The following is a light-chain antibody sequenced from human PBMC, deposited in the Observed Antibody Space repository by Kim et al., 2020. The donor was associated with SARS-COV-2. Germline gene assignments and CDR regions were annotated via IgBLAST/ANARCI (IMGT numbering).Light chain of an antibody. J-gene: IGKJ1*01. CDR2: PAS. V-gene: IGKV2-40*01. CDR3: MQRKEFPWM. CDR1: QRLLDSDDGNTY. Sequence: IVMTQTPLSLPVTPGEPASISCRSSQRLLDSDDGNTYLDWYLQRPGQSPQLLIHPASYRASGVPDRFSGSGSGTDFTLRISRVEAEDVGVYYCMQRKEFPWMFGQGTKVDIK.